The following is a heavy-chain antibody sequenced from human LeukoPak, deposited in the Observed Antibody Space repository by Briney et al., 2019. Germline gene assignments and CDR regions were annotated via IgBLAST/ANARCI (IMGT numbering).Heavy chain of an antibody. CDR2: IYHSGST. V-gene: IGHV4-38-2*02. J-gene: IGHJ4*02. CDR3: ARTLSRWDPFDY. D-gene: IGHD1-26*01. CDR1: GYSISSGYY. Sequence: SETLSLTCTVSGYSISSGYYWGWIRQPPGKGLEWIGSIYHSGSTNYNPSLKSRVIISLDTSKNQFSLKLSSVTAADTAVYYCARTLSRWDPFDYWGQGTLVTVSS.